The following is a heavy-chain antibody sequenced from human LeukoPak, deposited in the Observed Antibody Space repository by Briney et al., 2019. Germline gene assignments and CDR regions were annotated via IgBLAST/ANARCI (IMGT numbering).Heavy chain of an antibody. D-gene: IGHD3-10*01. Sequence: GESLKISCKGSGYSFTTYWIAWVRQMPGKGLEWMGIIYPGDSDTKYSPSFQGQVTISADRSINTAYVQWSSLKASDTAMYYCARSGRAVFFDYWGQGTLVTVSS. V-gene: IGHV5-51*01. J-gene: IGHJ4*02. CDR2: IYPGDSDT. CDR1: GYSFTTYW. CDR3: ARSGRAVFFDY.